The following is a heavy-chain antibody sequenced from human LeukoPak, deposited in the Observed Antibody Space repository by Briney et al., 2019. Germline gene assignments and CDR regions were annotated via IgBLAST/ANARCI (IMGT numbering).Heavy chain of an antibody. CDR1: EFTFSSYT. J-gene: IGHJ4*02. V-gene: IGHV3-21*01. CDR3: VRGSGNFDY. CDR2: ISSTSTYI. D-gene: IGHD2-15*01. Sequence: TGGSLRLSCAASEFTFSSYTINWVRQAPGKGLEWVSSISSTSTYIYYADSVKGRFTISRDNAKNSLYLQMNSLRAEDTAVYECVRGSGNFDYGGEGTLVTASS.